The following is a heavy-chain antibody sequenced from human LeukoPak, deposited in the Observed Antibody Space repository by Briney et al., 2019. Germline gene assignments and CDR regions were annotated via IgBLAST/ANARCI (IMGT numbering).Heavy chain of an antibody. V-gene: IGHV3-11*01. CDR1: GFTFSDYY. CDR3: AKVSPKVRGVFDY. Sequence: GGSLRLSCAASGFTFSDYYMSWIRQAPGKGLEWVSYISSSGSTIYYADSVKGRFTISRDNAKNSLYLQMNSLRAEDMAVYYCAKVSPKVRGVFDYWGQGTLVTVSS. CDR2: ISSSGSTI. J-gene: IGHJ4*02. D-gene: IGHD3-10*01.